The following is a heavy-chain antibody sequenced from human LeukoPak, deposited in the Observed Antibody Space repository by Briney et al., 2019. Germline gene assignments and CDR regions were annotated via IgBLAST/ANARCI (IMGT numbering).Heavy chain of an antibody. D-gene: IGHD6-19*01. CDR1: GFTFSSYW. CDR2: IYYSGST. Sequence: GSLRLSCAASGFTFSSYWMSWIRQPPGKGLEWIGSIYYSGSTYYNPSLKSRVTISVDTSKNQFSLKLSSVTAADTAVYYCARGPHGAVAAHTPFDYWGQGTLVTVSS. V-gene: IGHV4-39*07. J-gene: IGHJ4*02. CDR3: ARGPHGAVAAHTPFDY.